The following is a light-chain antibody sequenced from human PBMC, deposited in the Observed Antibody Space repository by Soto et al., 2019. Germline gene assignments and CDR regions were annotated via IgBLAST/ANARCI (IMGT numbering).Light chain of an antibody. CDR1: QSISSY. J-gene: IGKJ1*01. CDR2: AAS. CDR3: QQSYSLPRT. Sequence: DIQMTQSPSSLSASVGDRVTVTCRASQSISSYLNWYKQKPGKAPNLLIYAASSLQSGVPSRFSGSGSGTEFTLTISSLQPEDFATYYCQQSYSLPRTFGQGTKVDIK. V-gene: IGKV1-39*01.